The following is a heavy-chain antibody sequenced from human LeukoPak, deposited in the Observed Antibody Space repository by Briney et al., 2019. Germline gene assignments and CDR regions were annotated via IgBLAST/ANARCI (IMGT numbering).Heavy chain of an antibody. CDR1: GFTFDDYG. V-gene: IGHV3-20*04. CDR2: INWNGGST. Sequence: GGSLRLSCAASGFTFDDYGMSWVRQAPGKGLEWVSGINWNGGSTGYADSVKGRFTISRDNAKNSLYLQMNSLRAEDTALYYCARDGPAYCGGDCYSGYWGQGTLVTDSS. D-gene: IGHD2-21*02. J-gene: IGHJ4*02. CDR3: ARDGPAYCGGDCYSGY.